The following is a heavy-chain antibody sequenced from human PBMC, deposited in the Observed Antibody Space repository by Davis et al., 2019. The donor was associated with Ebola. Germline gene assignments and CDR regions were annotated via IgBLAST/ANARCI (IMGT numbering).Heavy chain of an antibody. J-gene: IGHJ6*02. CDR2: IYYSGST. Sequence: PSETLSLTCTVSGGSISSGDYYWSWIRQPPGKGLEWIGYIYYSGSTYYNPSLKSRVTISVDTSKNQFSLKLSSVTAADTAVYYCARDFYGVPRDPHYGMDVWGQGTTVTVTS. D-gene: IGHD2/OR15-2a*01. CDR1: GGSISSGDYY. V-gene: IGHV4-30-4*01. CDR3: ARDFYGVPRDPHYGMDV.